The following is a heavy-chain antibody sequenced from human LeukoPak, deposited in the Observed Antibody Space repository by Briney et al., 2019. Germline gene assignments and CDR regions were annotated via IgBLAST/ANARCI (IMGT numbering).Heavy chain of an antibody. V-gene: IGHV3-48*01. Sequence: GSLRLSCAAPGFTFSSYSMNWVRQAPGKGLGWGSYINSSSSTIYYADSVKGRFTISRDNAKNSLYLQMNSLRAEDTAVYYCARSVTRAIFGVVMGWFDPWGQGTLVTVSS. CDR1: GFTFSSYS. J-gene: IGHJ5*02. CDR3: ARSVTRAIFGVVMGWFDP. CDR2: INSSSSTI. D-gene: IGHD3-3*01.